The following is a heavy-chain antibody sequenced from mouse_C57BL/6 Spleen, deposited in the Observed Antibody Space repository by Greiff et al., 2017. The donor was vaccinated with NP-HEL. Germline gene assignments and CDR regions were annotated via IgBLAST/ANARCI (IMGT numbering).Heavy chain of an antibody. CDR3: ARFGSSYYYAMDY. V-gene: IGHV1-53*01. D-gene: IGHD1-3*01. CDR2: INPSNGGT. J-gene: IGHJ4*01. CDR1: GYTFTSYW. Sequence: QVQLQQSGTELVKPGASVKLSCKASGYTFTSYWMHWVKQRPGQGLEWIGNINPSNGGTNYNEKFKSKATLTVDKSSSTAYMQLSSLTSEDSAVYYCARFGSSYYYAMDYWGQGTSVTVSS.